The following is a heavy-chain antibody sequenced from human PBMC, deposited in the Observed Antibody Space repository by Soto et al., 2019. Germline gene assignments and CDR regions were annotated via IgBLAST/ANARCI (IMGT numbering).Heavy chain of an antibody. CDR2: IYYSGST. D-gene: IGHD3-3*01. CDR1: GGSISSGDYY. V-gene: IGHV4-30-4*01. CDR3: ASEYYDFWSGYLD. Sequence: SETLSLTCTVSGGSISSGDYYWSWIRQPPGKGLEWIGYIYYSGSTYYNPSLKSRVTISVDTSKNQFSLKLSSVTAADTAVYYCASEYYDFWSGYLDWGQGTLVTVSS. J-gene: IGHJ4*02.